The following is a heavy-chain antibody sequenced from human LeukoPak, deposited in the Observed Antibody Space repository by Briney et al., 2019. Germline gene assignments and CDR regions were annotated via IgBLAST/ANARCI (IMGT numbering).Heavy chain of an antibody. CDR1: GFTFSSYW. CDR3: VKDSPPRYSGSPPAY. Sequence: GGSLRLSCAASGFTFSSYWMSWVRQAPGKGLEWVANINKDGGEKYYVDSVKGRFTISRDNAKNSLYLQMNSLRADDTAVYYCVKDSPPRYSGSPPAYWGQGTLVTVPS. CDR2: INKDGGEK. J-gene: IGHJ4*02. V-gene: IGHV3-7*03. D-gene: IGHD1-26*01.